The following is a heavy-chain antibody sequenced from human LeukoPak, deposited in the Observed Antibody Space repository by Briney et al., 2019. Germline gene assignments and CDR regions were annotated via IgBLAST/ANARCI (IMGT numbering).Heavy chain of an antibody. V-gene: IGHV3-23*01. CDR1: GFTFSSYS. J-gene: IGHJ4*02. CDR3: AKGGVPGTHYFDR. CDR2: IDQNDAGT. Sequence: GGSLRLSCAASGFTFSSYSMNWVRQAPGKGLEWVSTIDQNDAGTSYADRVKGRFTISRDTSKNTLYLLMNSLRDEDTAVYFCAKGGVPGTHYFDRWGQGTLATVSS. D-gene: IGHD2-15*01.